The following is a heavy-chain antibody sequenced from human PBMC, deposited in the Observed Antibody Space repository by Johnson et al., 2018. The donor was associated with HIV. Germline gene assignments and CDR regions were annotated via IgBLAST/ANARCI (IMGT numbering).Heavy chain of an antibody. CDR3: AKVGTGYSSSSVGAFDI. J-gene: IGHJ3*02. CDR1: GFIFSNAW. D-gene: IGHD6-13*01. CDR2: ISYDGKYK. Sequence: VQLVESGGGVVQPGGSLRLSCAASGFIFSNAWMSWVRQAPGKGLEWVAVISYDGKYKYYGDSVKGRFTISRDNSKNTFDLQMTSLGVEDTAVYYCAKVGTGYSSSSVGAFDIWGQGTVVTVSS. V-gene: IGHV3-30*18.